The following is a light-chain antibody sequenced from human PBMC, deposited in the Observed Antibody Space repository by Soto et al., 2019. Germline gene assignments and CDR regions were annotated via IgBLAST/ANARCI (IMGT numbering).Light chain of an antibody. CDR3: QQYDSSPWT. CDR2: RAS. J-gene: IGKJ1*01. V-gene: IGKV3-20*01. CDR1: QSFSSSF. Sequence: EIVMTQSPATLSVSPGERATLSCRASQSFSSSFLAWYQQRPGQAPRLLIYRASNRATGIPDRFSGSGSGTDFTLTISRLEPEDFAVYHCQQYDSSPWTFGQGTKVDIK.